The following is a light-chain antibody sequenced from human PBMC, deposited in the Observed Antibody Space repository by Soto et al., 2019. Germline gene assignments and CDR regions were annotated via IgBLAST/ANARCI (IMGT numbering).Light chain of an antibody. J-gene: IGKJ1*01. CDR1: QSISTW. Sequence: DIQVTQSPSPLSASVLDRGTSTCRASQSISTWLAWYQQKPGKAPKLLIYKASGLESGVPSRFSGSGSGTDFTLTISSLQPDDFATYYCQQYETFSGTFGPGTKVDI. CDR2: KAS. CDR3: QQYETFSGT. V-gene: IGKV1-5*03.